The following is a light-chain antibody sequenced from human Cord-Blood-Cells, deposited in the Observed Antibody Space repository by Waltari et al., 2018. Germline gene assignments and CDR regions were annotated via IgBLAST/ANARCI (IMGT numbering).Light chain of an antibody. CDR1: SSDGGGYNY. CDR3: CSYAGSYPWV. V-gene: IGLV2-11*01. J-gene: IGLJ3*02. Sequence: QSALTQPRAVSGSPGQSVTIACTGTSSDGGGYNYVSLYQQNPGQAPKLMIYYVSKRPSAVPNRFSCFKSVNTASLTISGLQADDAADYYCCSYAGSYPWVFGGGTQLTVL. CDR2: YVS.